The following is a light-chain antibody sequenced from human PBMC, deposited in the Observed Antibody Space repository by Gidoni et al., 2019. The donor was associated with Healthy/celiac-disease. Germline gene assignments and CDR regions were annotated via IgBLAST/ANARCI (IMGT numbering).Light chain of an antibody. J-gene: IGLJ2*01. Sequence: SSELTQDAAVSVALGQTVRITCQGDSLRSYYASWYQQKPGQAPVLVIYGKNNRPSGIPGRFSGSSSGNTASLTITGAQAEDEADYYCNSRDSSGNHLRIGGGTKLTVL. CDR2: GKN. CDR3: NSRDSSGNHLR. V-gene: IGLV3-19*01. CDR1: SLRSYY.